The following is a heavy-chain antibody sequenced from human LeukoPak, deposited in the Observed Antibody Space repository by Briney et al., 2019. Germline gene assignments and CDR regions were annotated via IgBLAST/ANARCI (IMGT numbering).Heavy chain of an antibody. J-gene: IGHJ5*02. V-gene: IGHV4-4*07. Sequence: PSETLSLTCTVSGGSMSPYHWTWIRQPAGKGLEWIGRLHTSGNKNYNPSLKGRVTISVDTSKNQFSLEMTSVTAADTAVYFCARDPSRSSFDPWGQGILVTVSS. CDR1: GGSMSPYH. CDR3: ARDPSRSSFDP. D-gene: IGHD6-13*01. CDR2: LHTSGNK.